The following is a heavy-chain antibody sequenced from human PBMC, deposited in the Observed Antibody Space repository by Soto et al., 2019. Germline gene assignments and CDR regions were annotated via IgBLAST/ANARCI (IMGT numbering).Heavy chain of an antibody. Sequence: QITLKESGPTLVKPTQTLTLTCTFSGFSLSNSGVGVGWIRQPPGKALEWLALMYRGDDKRYNPSLKSRVTITEDNSKNQVVFTMTNMDPVDTATYYCAHTADTGAYWESFDFWGQGTLVTVSS. J-gene: IGHJ4*02. CDR3: AHTADTGAYWESFDF. CDR2: MYRGDDK. V-gene: IGHV2-5*02. CDR1: GFSLSNSGVG. D-gene: IGHD1-26*01.